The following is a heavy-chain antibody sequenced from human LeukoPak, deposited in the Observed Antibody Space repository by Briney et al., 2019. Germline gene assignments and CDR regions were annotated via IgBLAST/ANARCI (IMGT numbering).Heavy chain of an antibody. V-gene: IGHV4-38-2*02. D-gene: IGHD3-16*01. CDR2: IYHSGST. CDR3: ARGDYDYLSGTYSFDL. Sequence: SETLSLTCTVSGYSISSGYYWGWIRQPPGKGLEWIGSIYHSGSTYYNPSLKSRVTISVDTSKNQFSLKLSSVTAADTAVYYCARGDYDYLSGTYSFDLWGQGIRVTVSS. CDR1: GYSISSGYY. J-gene: IGHJ5*02.